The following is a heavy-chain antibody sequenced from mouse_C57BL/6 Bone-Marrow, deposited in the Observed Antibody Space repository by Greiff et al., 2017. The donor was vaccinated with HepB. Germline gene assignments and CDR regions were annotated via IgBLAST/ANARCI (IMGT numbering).Heavy chain of an antibody. CDR2: IYPGSGNT. D-gene: IGHD1-1*01. CDR3: ARSGELLLDC. J-gene: IGHJ2*01. Sequence: QVQLLQSGAELVRPGASVKLSCKASGYTFTDYYINWVKQRPGQGLEWIARIYPGSGNTYYNEKFKGKATLTAEKSSSTAYMQLSSLTSEDSAVYFCARSGELLLDCWGQGTTLTVSS. CDR1: GYTFTDYY. V-gene: IGHV1-76*01.